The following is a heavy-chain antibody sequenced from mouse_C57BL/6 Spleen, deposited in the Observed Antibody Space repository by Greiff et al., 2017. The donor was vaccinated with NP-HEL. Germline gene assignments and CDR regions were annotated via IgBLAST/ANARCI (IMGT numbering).Heavy chain of an antibody. Sequence: EVHLVESGGGLVKPGGSLKLSCAASGFTFSDYGMHWVRQAPEKGLEWVAYISSGSSTIYYADTVKGRFTISRDNAKNTLFLQMTSLRSEDTAMYYCARRLGQGDYFDYWGQGTTLTVSS. CDR1: GFTFSDYG. V-gene: IGHV5-17*01. J-gene: IGHJ2*01. D-gene: IGHD3-3*01. CDR2: ISSGSSTI. CDR3: ARRLGQGDYFDY.